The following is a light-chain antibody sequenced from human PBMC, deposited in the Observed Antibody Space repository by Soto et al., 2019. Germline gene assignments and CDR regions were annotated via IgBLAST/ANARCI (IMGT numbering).Light chain of an antibody. J-gene: IGLJ2*01. Sequence: QSVLTQPASVSGSPGQSITISCTGTSSDVGGYNYASWYQQHPGKAPKLMIYDVSNRPSGVSNRFSGSKSGNTASLTISGLQAEDEADYYCSSYTSSSTLHVVFGGGTKVTVL. CDR2: DVS. V-gene: IGLV2-14*01. CDR3: SSYTSSSTLHVV. CDR1: SSDVGGYNY.